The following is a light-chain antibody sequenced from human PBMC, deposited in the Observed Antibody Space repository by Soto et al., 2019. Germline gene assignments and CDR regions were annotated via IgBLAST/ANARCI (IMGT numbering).Light chain of an antibody. Sequence: EIVITQSPATLSVSPGERATLSCRASQSVSYNLAWYQQKLGQAPRLLIYGTSTKATGIPARFSGSGSGTEFTLTISRLQSEDFAVYYCQHYNNWPFTFGGGTTVDIK. J-gene: IGKJ4*01. CDR1: QSVSYN. V-gene: IGKV3-15*01. CDR2: GTS. CDR3: QHYNNWPFT.